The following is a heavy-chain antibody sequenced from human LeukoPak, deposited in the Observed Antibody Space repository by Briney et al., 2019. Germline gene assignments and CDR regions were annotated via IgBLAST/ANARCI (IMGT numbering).Heavy chain of an antibody. CDR1: GFTFSSHG. V-gene: IGHV3-30*03. J-gene: IGHJ3*02. CDR2: ISYDGRNK. D-gene: IGHD6-25*01. Sequence: PGRSLRLSCAASGFTFSSHGMHWLRQAPGKGLEWVAVISYDGRNKYYAHSVKGRFTISRDNSKTTQYLQMNSLRAEDTAVYYCAAADDAFDIWGQGTMVTVSS. CDR3: AAADDAFDI.